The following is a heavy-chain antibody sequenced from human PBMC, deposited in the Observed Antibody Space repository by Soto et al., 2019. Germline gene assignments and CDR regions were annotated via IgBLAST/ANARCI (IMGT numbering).Heavy chain of an antibody. CDR2: MNPDGSAI. J-gene: IGHJ3*02. CDR3: AKATATGGGAFDI. Sequence: GGSLRLSCVVSGFTFSSSWMHWVRQGPGKGLVWVSRMNPDGSAINYADSVKGRFTTSRDNSKNTVFLQMNSLTAGDTAVYYCAKATATGGGAFDICGQGTLVTVSS. V-gene: IGHV3-74*01. D-gene: IGHD2-8*02. CDR1: GFTFSSSW.